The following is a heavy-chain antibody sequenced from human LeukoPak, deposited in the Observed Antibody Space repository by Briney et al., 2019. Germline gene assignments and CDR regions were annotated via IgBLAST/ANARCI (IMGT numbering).Heavy chain of an antibody. CDR3: ARAVYGFDAFDI. D-gene: IGHD4-17*01. CDR1: GFTFSAHS. Sequence: GGSLRLSCAASGFTFSAHSMTWVRQAPGKGLEWVSGISASGDATFYADSVKGRFTISRDNSKNTVDLQMNSLRAEDTAVYYCARAVYGFDAFDIWGQGTMVTVSS. CDR2: ISASGDAT. J-gene: IGHJ3*02. V-gene: IGHV3-23*01.